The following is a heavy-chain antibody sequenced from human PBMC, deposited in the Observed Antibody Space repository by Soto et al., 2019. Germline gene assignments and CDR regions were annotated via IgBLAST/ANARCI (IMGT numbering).Heavy chain of an antibody. CDR3: ARDMEGTTVTTGYYYYGMDG. CDR1: GYTFTSYD. J-gene: IGHJ6*02. V-gene: IGHV1-8*01. Sequence: ASVKVSCKTSGYTFTSYDINWLRQATGQGLEWMGWMNPNSGNTGYAQKFQGRVTMTRNTSISTAYMELSSLRSEDAAVYYCARDMEGTTVTTGYYYYGMDGWGQGTTVTVSS. CDR2: MNPNSGNT. D-gene: IGHD4-17*01.